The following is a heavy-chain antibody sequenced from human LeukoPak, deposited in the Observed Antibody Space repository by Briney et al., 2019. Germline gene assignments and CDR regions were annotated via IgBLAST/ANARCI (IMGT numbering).Heavy chain of an antibody. CDR1: GVSISSSSTNY. D-gene: IGHD6-6*01. Sequence: SETLSLTCTVSGVSISSSSTNYWSWIRQSAGKGLEWIRRISTTGSSNYNPSLKSRITMSVDTSKNQVSLKLRSVTAADTAVYYCARTTRYSSSSGWFDPWGQGTLVTVSS. CDR2: ISTTGSS. J-gene: IGHJ5*02. CDR3: ARTTRYSSSSGWFDP. V-gene: IGHV4-61*02.